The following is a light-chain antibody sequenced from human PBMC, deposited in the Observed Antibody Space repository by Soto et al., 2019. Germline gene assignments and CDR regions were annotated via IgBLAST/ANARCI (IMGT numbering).Light chain of an antibody. J-gene: IGLJ3*02. Sequence: QSALTQPASVSGSPGQSITVSCTGTSSDVGGYNSVSWYQQHPGKTPKLMIFEVNNRPSGVSNRFSGSKSGNTASLTISGLQAEDEADYYCSSFTSSKTWVFGGGTQLTVL. V-gene: IGLV2-14*01. CDR2: EVN. CDR1: SSDVGGYNS. CDR3: SSFTSSKTWV.